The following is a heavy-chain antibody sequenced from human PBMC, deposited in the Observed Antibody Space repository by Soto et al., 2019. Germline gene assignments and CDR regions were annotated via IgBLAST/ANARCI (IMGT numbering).Heavy chain of an antibody. CDR2: IWYDGSNK. J-gene: IGHJ4*02. Sequence: GGSLRLSCAASGFTFSSYGMHWVRQAPGKGLEWVAVIWYDGSNKYYADSVKGRFTISRDNSKNTLYLQMNSLRAEDTAVYYCARDHRYPGEPSGYFDYWGQGTLVTVSS. D-gene: IGHD3-16*01. CDR3: ARDHRYPGEPSGYFDY. V-gene: IGHV3-33*01. CDR1: GFTFSSYG.